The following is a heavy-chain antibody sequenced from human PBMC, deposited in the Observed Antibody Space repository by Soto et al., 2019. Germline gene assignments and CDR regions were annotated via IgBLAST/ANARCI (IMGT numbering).Heavy chain of an antibody. Sequence: DVQLEESGGGLVQPGGSLRLSCGASGFTFNTYWMHWVRQAPGKGLVWVSRANSDGSKTYYADSVKGRFTISQDNTKNTLYLLLNSLTPDDTAVYYCARAAGYSGSHCDPPRPVGYWGQGILVTVSS. CDR3: ARAAGYSGSHCDPPRPVGY. CDR1: GFTFNTYW. CDR2: ANSDGSKT. D-gene: IGHD5-12*01. V-gene: IGHV3-74*01. J-gene: IGHJ4*02.